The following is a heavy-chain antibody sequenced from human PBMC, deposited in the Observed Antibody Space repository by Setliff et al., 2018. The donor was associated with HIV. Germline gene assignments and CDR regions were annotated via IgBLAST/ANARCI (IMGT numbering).Heavy chain of an antibody. V-gene: IGHV3-49*04. CDR1: GFTFGDYA. Sequence: GVLRLSCTASGFTFGDYAMSWVRQAPGKGPEWVGSIRSKAYGGTTEYAASVKGRFTISRDDSKRIAYLQMNSLKTEDTAVYYCTRASSWYYYMAVWGKGTTVTVSS. J-gene: IGHJ6*03. CDR2: IRSKAYGGTT. D-gene: IGHD6-13*01. CDR3: TRASSWYYYMAV.